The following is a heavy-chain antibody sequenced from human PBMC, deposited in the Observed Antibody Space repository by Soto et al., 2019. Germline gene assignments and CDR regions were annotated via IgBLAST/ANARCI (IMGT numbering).Heavy chain of an antibody. D-gene: IGHD5-12*01. Sequence: QITLKESGPTLVKPTQTLTLTCTFSGFSLSTSGVGVGWIRQPPGKALEWLALIYWDDDKRYSPSLKSRLTITNDTPKNPVVLTMTIMNHMDTASYYCAHSGHTWLPDYFDYWGQGGLVTVSS. CDR2: IYWDDDK. CDR1: GFSLSTSGVG. V-gene: IGHV2-5*02. J-gene: IGHJ4*02. CDR3: AHSGHTWLPDYFDY.